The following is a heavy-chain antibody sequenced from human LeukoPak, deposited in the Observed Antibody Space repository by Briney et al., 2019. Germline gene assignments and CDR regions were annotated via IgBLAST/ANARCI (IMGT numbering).Heavy chain of an antibody. CDR3: ARDTLLGSAHAFDI. Sequence: GGSLRLSCAASGFTFSSYWMSWVRQAPGKGLEWVANIKQDGSEKYYVESVKGRFTISRDNAKNSLYLQMNSLRAEDTAVYYCARDTLLGSAHAFDIWGQGTMVTVSS. CDR2: IKQDGSEK. CDR1: GFTFSSYW. V-gene: IGHV3-7*01. D-gene: IGHD1-26*01. J-gene: IGHJ3*02.